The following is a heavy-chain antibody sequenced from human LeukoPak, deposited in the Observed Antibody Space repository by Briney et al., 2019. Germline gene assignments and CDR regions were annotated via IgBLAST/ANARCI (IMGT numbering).Heavy chain of an antibody. V-gene: IGHV4-39*01. CDR1: GGSISSGSYY. CDR3: ASYYDFWSGYYVNWFDP. Sequence: ETLSLTCTVSGGSISSGSYYWGWIRQPPGKGLEWIGSIYYSGSTYYNPSLKSRVTISVDTSKNQFSLKLSSVTAADTAVYYCASYYDFWSGYYVNWFDPWGQGTLVTVSS. CDR2: IYYSGST. J-gene: IGHJ5*02. D-gene: IGHD3-3*01.